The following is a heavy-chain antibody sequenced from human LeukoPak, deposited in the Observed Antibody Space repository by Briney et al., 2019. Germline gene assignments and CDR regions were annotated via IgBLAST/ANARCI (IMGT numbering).Heavy chain of an antibody. Sequence: GGSLRLSCAASGFTFSNYWMTWVCQAPGKGLEWAAHINQDGSKEYYMDSVKARFTISRDNAKNSLSLQMNSLRAEDTAVYYCVRDGGVSGYDLLDYWGQGTLVTVSS. D-gene: IGHD5-12*01. CDR2: INQDGSKE. CDR3: VRDGGVSGYDLLDY. V-gene: IGHV3-7*01. J-gene: IGHJ4*02. CDR1: GFTFSNYW.